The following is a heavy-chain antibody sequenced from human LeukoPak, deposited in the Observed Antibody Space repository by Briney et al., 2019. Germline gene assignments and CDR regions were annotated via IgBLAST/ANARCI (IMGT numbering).Heavy chain of an antibody. CDR1: GFTFSSYW. V-gene: IGHV3-74*01. J-gene: IGHJ4*02. Sequence: GGSLRLSCAASGFTFSSYWMHWVRQPPGKGLVWVSRMNSDGSSTNYADSVKGRFTISRDNAKNTLYLQMNSLRDEDTAVYYCARDLSATYYFDFWGQGTPVTVSS. D-gene: IGHD6-25*01. CDR3: ARDLSATYYFDF. CDR2: MNSDGSST.